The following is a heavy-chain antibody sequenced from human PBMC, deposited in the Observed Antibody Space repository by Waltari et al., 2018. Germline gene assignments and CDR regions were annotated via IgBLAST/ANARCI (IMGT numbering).Heavy chain of an antibody. CDR3: ATGLISPDALDV. Sequence: QVQLVQSGAEVKKPGASVKVSCKGSGHPLTELSRHWVRQAPGKGLEWMGGIDPEDGETIYAQKFQGRVTMTEETSKDIAFMELSSLRPEDTAVYYCATGLISPDALDVWGQGTMVTVSS. V-gene: IGHV1-24*01. CDR1: GHPLTELS. CDR2: IDPEDGET. D-gene: IGHD3-16*01. J-gene: IGHJ3*01.